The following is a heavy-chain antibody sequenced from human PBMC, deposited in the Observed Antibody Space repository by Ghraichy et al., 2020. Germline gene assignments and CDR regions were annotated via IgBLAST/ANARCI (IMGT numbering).Heavy chain of an antibody. Sequence: GGSLRLSCAGSGFNFRDHAVDWVRQAPGKGLEWVATISSDEKSKFYADSVKGRFTISRDNSKTTASLQMNSLRAEDTVVFYCARGARLNYYDSSGFDYWGQGTLVTVSS. J-gene: IGHJ4*02. V-gene: IGHV3-30*04. CDR3: ARGARLNYYDSSGFDY. D-gene: IGHD3-22*01. CDR1: GFNFRDHA. CDR2: ISSDEKSK.